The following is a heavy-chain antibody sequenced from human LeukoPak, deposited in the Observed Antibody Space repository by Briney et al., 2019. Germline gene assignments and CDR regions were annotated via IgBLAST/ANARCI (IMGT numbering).Heavy chain of an antibody. CDR1: GFTFSTYW. CDR3: ARDAGNSSGWYGLWCSDYYMDV. CDR2: IKQDGSEK. J-gene: IGHJ6*03. D-gene: IGHD6-19*01. V-gene: IGHV3-7*01. Sequence: PGGSLRLSCAASGFTFSTYWMSWVRQAPGKGLGWVANIKQDGSEKYYVDSVKGRFTISRDNAKNSLYLQMNSLRAEDTAVYYCARDAGNSSGWYGLWCSDYYMDVWGKGTTVTVSS.